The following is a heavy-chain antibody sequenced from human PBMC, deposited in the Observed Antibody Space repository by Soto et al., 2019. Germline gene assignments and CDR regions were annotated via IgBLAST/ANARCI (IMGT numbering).Heavy chain of an antibody. J-gene: IGHJ6*03. D-gene: IGHD4-4*01. CDR1: GYTFTSYD. V-gene: IGHV1-8*01. Sequence: QVQLVQSGAEVKKPGASVKVSCKASGYTFTSYDINWVRQATGQGLEWMGWMNPNSGNTGYAQKFQGRVTMTRNTSISTAYMELRSLRSEDTAVYYCARGIPTVTTGYYYYYMDVWGKGTTVTVSS. CDR2: MNPNSGNT. CDR3: ARGIPTVTTGYYYYYMDV.